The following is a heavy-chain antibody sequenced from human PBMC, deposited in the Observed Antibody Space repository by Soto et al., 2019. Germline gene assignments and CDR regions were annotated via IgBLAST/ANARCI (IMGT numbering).Heavy chain of an antibody. CDR2: ISYDGSNK. CDR1: GFTFSSYA. V-gene: IGHV3-30-3*01. D-gene: IGHD6-25*01. CDR3: ARENTAQAAWNY. Sequence: PGGSLRLSCAASGFTFSSYAMHWVRQAPGKGLEWVAVISYDGSNKYYADSVKGRFTISRDNSKNTLYLQMNSLRAEDTAVYYCARENTAQAAWNYWGQGTLVTVSS. J-gene: IGHJ4*02.